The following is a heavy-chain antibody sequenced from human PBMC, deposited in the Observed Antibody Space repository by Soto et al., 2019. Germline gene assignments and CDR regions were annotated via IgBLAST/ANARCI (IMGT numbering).Heavy chain of an antibody. J-gene: IGHJ6*02. CDR3: AREVYYYYGMDV. CDR1: GGSISSYY. V-gene: IGHV4-59*01. Sequence: QVQLQESGPGLVKPSETLSLTCTVSGGSISSYYWSWIRQPPGKGLEWIGYIYYSGSTNYNPSLKSRVTISVDTSKNQFSLKLNSVTAADTAVYYCAREVYYYYGMDVWGQGTTDTVSS. CDR2: IYYSGST.